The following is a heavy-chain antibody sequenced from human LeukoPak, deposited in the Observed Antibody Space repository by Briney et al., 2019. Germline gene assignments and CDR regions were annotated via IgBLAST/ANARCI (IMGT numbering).Heavy chain of an antibody. CDR3: ARDTRPYYYDSSGYFDY. CDR1: GYTFTSFG. V-gene: IGHV1-18*01. Sequence: ASVKVSCKASGYTFTSFGISWVRQAPGQGPEWVGWISAYNGNTNYVQNLQGRVTMTTDTSTNTAYMELRSLRSDDTAVYYCARDTRPYYYDSSGYFDYWGQGTLVTVSS. J-gene: IGHJ4*02. CDR2: ISAYNGNT. D-gene: IGHD3-22*01.